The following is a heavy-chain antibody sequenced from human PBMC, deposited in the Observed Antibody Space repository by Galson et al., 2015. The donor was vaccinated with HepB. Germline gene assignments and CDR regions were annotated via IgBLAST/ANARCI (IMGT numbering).Heavy chain of an antibody. CDR3: ARLVGMDHSDY. CDR1: GYSFTSYW. D-gene: IGHD1-26*01. Sequence: QSGAEVKKPGESLRVSCKGSGYSFTSYWISWVRQMPGKGLEWMGRIDPTDSYTNYSPSFQGLVTLSVDKSINTAYLQWSSLQASDTAMYYCARLVGMDHSDYWGQGTLVTVSS. J-gene: IGHJ4*02. CDR2: IDPTDSYT. V-gene: IGHV5-10-1*01.